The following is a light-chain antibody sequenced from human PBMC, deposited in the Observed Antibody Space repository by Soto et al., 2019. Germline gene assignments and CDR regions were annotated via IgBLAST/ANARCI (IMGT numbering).Light chain of an antibody. Sequence: EIVMTQSPATLSVSPGERATLSCRASQSVSSNLARYQQKPGQAPRLLIYGASTRATGIPARFSGSGSGTEFTLTISSLQSEEVAVYYCQQYNNWPPWTFGQGTKV. J-gene: IGKJ1*01. V-gene: IGKV3-15*01. CDR2: GAS. CDR1: QSVSSN. CDR3: QQYNNWPPWT.